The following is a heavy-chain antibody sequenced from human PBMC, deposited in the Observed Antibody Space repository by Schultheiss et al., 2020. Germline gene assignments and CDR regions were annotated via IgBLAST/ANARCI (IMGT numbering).Heavy chain of an antibody. CDR2: INHSGST. Sequence: SETLSLTCAVYDGSFSAYYWHWIRQPPGKGLEWIGEINHSGSTNYNPSLKSRVTISVDTSKNQFSLKLSSVTAADTAVYYCARGSKKDNGRRGYNWFDALGQGTLVTVSS. D-gene: IGHD2-15*01. J-gene: IGHJ5*02. CDR3: ARGSKKDNGRRGYNWFDA. V-gene: IGHV4-34*01. CDR1: DGSFSAYY.